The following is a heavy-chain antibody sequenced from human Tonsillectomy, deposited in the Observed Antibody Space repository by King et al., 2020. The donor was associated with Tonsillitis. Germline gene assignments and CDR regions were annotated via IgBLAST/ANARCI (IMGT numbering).Heavy chain of an antibody. CDR1: GFTFSSYS. J-gene: IGHJ3*02. D-gene: IGHD2-21*02. CDR3: ARDGYCGGDCHDAFDI. V-gene: IGHV3-21*01. CDR2: ISSSSSYI. Sequence: VQLVESGGGLVKPGGSLRLSCAASGFTFSSYSMNWVRQAPGKGLEWVSSISSSSSYIYYADSVKGRFTISRDNAKNSLYLQTNSLRAEDTAVYYCARDGYCGGDCHDAFDIWGQGTMVTVSS.